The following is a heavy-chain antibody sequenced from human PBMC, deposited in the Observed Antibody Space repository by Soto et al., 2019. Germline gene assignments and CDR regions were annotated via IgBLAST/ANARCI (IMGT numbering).Heavy chain of an antibody. D-gene: IGHD6-19*01. CDR2: IYYSGST. J-gene: IGHJ4*02. CDR1: GGSISSSSYY. Sequence: QLQLQESGPGLVKPSETLSLTCTVSGGSISSSSYYWGWIRQPPGKGLEWIGNIYYSGSTYYNPSLKSRFTISVDTSKNQFSLKLSSVTAADTAMYYCARRGSGGIAVAGTSFDYWGQGTLVTVSS. V-gene: IGHV4-39*01. CDR3: ARRGSGGIAVAGTSFDY.